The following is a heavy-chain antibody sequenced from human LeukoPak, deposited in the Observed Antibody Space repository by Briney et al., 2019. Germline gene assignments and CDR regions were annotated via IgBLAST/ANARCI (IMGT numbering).Heavy chain of an antibody. CDR2: INPRGGST. J-gene: IGHJ4*02. Sequence: ASVKVSCKASEYVFIDYHLHWVRQAPGQGLEWMGIINPRGGSTSHAQKFQGRVTMTRDMSTNTVSLEMSSLTSEDTGVYYCARSLYDSGWYSQFDYWGQGTLVTVSS. V-gene: IGHV1-46*01. CDR3: ARSLYDSGWYSQFDY. CDR1: EYVFIDYH. D-gene: IGHD6-19*01.